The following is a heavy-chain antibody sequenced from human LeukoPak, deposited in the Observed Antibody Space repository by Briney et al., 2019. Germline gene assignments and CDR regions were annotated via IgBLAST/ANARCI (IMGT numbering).Heavy chain of an antibody. CDR2: IKQDGSEK. D-gene: IGHD4-17*01. J-gene: IGHJ4*02. Sequence: GGSLRLSCAASGFTVSSNYMSWVRQAPGKGLEWVANIKQDGSEKYYVDSVKGRLTISRDNAKNSLYLQMNSLRAEDTAVYYCARRAGDYDIDYWGQGTLVTVSS. CDR1: GFTVSSNY. V-gene: IGHV3-7*03. CDR3: ARRAGDYDIDY.